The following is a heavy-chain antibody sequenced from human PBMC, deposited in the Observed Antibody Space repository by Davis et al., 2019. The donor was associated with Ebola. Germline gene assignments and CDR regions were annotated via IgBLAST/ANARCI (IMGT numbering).Heavy chain of an antibody. CDR1: GYTFTSYG. V-gene: IGHV1-69*06. J-gene: IGHJ4*02. D-gene: IGHD3-22*01. Sequence: SVKVSCKASGYTFTSYGISWVRQAPGQGLEWMGGIIPIFGTANYAQKFQGRVTITADKSTSTAYMELSSLRSEDTAVYYCAQGRVDYYDSSGYSKGWGQGTLVTVSS. CDR2: IIPIFGTA. CDR3: AQGRVDYYDSSGYSKG.